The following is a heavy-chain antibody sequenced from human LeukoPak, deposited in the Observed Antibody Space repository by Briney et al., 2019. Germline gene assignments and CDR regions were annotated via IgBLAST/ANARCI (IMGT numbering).Heavy chain of an antibody. CDR3: ARVLGYCSSTSCYTHDAFDI. Sequence: SQTLSLTCTVSGGSISSGDYYWSWIRQPPGKGLEWIGYIYYSGSTYYNPSLKSRVTISVDTSKNQFSLKLSSVTAADTAVYYCARVLGYCSSTSCYTHDAFDIWGQGTMVTVSS. CDR2: IYYSGST. J-gene: IGHJ3*02. V-gene: IGHV4-30-4*08. CDR1: GGSISSGDYY. D-gene: IGHD2-2*02.